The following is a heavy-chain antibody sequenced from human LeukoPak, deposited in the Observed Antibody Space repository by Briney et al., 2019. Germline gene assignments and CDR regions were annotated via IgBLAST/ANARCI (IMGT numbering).Heavy chain of an antibody. V-gene: IGHV3-23*01. CDR3: SAQPEALAGGLHY. D-gene: IGHD6-19*01. CDR1: GFTFSSHS. J-gene: IGHJ4*02. CDR2: ISPSGGST. Sequence: GGSLRLSCAVSGFTFSSHSMTGVRQAPAKGLDWVSTISPSGGSTFYADSVKGRFAVSRDNSRNTLYLQMNTLRAEDTAVYYCSAQPEALAGGLHYWGQGALVTVSS.